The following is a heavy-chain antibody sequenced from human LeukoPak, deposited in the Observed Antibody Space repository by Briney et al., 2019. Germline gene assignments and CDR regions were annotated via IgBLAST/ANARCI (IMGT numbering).Heavy chain of an antibody. Sequence: GVSLRLSCAASGFTFSWYWMSWVRQAPGKGLEWVANIKEDGSIKYYVDSVKGRLTISRDNAKSSVYLQVNSLRAEDTALYYCARIGSRNGAMDVWGQGTLVTVSS. D-gene: IGHD2-15*01. CDR2: IKEDGSIK. CDR3: ARIGSRNGAMDV. V-gene: IGHV3-7*01. CDR1: GFTFSWYW. J-gene: IGHJ6*02.